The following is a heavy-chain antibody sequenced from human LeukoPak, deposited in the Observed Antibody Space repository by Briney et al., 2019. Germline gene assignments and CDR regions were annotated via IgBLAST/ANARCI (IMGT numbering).Heavy chain of an antibody. CDR3: AKDLESRGYYYYFDY. CDR2: ISYDGSNE. CDR1: GSTFSSYG. Sequence: TGGSLRLSCAASGSTFSSYGMHWVRQAPGKGLEWAAVISYDGSNEYYADSVKGRFTISRDNSKNTLYLQMNSLRAEDTAVYYCAKDLESRGYYYYFDYWGQGTLVTVPS. D-gene: IGHD3-22*01. J-gene: IGHJ4*02. V-gene: IGHV3-30*18.